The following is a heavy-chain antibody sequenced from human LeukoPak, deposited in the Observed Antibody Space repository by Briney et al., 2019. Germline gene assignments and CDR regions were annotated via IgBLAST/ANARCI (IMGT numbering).Heavy chain of an antibody. CDR1: GYTLTSYD. CDR2: MNPNSGNT. D-gene: IGHD3-10*01. V-gene: IGHV1-8*01. Sequence: ASVKVSCKASGYTLTSYDINWVRQATGQGLEWMGWMNPNSGNTGYAQKFQGRVTMTRNTSISTAYMELSSLRSEDTAVYYCARASEDYGSGSYYYYYMDVWGKGTTVTISS. J-gene: IGHJ6*03. CDR3: ARASEDYGSGSYYYYYMDV.